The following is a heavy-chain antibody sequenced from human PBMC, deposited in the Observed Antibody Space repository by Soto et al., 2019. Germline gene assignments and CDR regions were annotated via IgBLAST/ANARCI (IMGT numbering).Heavy chain of an antibody. CDR2: ISAYNGNT. CDR1: GYTFTSYG. CDR3: AGVRIVVVVAATPSAHYNWFDP. J-gene: IGHJ5*02. D-gene: IGHD2-15*01. Sequence: ASVKVSCKAFGYTFTSYGISWVRQAPGQGLEWMGWISAYNGNTNYAQKLQGRVTMTTDTSTSTAYMELRSLRSDDTAVYYCAGVRIVVVVAATPSAHYNWFDPWGQGTLVTVSS. V-gene: IGHV1-18*01.